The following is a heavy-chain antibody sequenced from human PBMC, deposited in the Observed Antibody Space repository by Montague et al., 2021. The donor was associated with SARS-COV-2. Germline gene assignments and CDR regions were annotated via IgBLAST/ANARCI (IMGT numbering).Heavy chain of an antibody. J-gene: IGHJ5*02. D-gene: IGHD3-22*01. CDR3: ARGPRITMLVVVMTEIWFDP. CDR2: INHSGST. V-gene: IGHV4-34*01. CDR1: GGSFSGYY. Sequence: SETLSLTCAVSGGSFSGYYWSWIRQPPGKGLELIGEINHSGSTNYNPSLKSRVTISVDTSKNQFYLTLSSVTAADTAVYYCARGPRITMLVVVMTEIWFDPWGQGTLVTVSS.